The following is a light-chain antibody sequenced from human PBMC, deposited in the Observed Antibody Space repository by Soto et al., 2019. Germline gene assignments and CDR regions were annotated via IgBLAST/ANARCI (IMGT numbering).Light chain of an antibody. CDR2: LAS. CDR3: QQYDTYPVT. Sequence: DIQMTQSPSTLSASVGDSVTITCRASQSISTWLAWYQQKPGKAPKLLIYLASSLQSGFPSRFSGSGSGTEFSLTISSLQPDDFATYYSQQYDTYPVTFGGGTKVEIK. V-gene: IGKV1-5*03. CDR1: QSISTW. J-gene: IGKJ4*01.